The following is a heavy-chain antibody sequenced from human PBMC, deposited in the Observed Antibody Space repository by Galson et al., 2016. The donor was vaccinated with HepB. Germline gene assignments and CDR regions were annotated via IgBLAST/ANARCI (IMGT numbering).Heavy chain of an antibody. V-gene: IGHV3-33*01. CDR2: TWFDGRDQ. D-gene: IGHD4-17*01. CDR3: ARDVGLGTTLYNWFDP. Sequence: SLRLSCAASGFTFSNYGLHWVRQAPGKGLEWVAATWFDGRDQYYRDSVKGRFTISKDNSKNTLFLQMNSLRAEDTAVYYCARDVGLGTTLYNWFDPWGQGTLVTVSS. J-gene: IGHJ5*02. CDR1: GFTFSNYG.